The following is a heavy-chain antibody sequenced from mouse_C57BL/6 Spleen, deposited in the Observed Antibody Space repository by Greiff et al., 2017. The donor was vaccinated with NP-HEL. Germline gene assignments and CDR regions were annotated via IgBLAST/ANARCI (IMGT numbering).Heavy chain of an antibody. Sequence: EVQGVESGGGLVKPGGSLKLSCAASGFTFSDYGMHWVRQAPEKGLEWVAYISSGSSTIYYADTVKGRFTISRDNAKNTLFLQMTSLRSEYTAMYYCARDYSNYEGYAMDYWGQGTSVTVSS. CDR2: ISSGSSTI. J-gene: IGHJ4*01. CDR3: ARDYSNYEGYAMDY. CDR1: GFTFSDYG. D-gene: IGHD2-5*01. V-gene: IGHV5-17*01.